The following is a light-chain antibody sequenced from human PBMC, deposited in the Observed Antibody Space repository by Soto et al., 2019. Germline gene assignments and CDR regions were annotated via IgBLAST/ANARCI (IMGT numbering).Light chain of an antibody. CDR2: GVS. Sequence: ELVFTQSPGTLCFCPWESADISCRASQPVSSNFLAWYQQKPGQAPRLLIYGVSSRASGIPDRFFGSGSGTDFTLTISRLEPEDFAVYYCQQYGSSPETFGQGTKVDIK. J-gene: IGKJ1*01. CDR3: QQYGSSPET. CDR1: QPVSSNF. V-gene: IGKV3-20*01.